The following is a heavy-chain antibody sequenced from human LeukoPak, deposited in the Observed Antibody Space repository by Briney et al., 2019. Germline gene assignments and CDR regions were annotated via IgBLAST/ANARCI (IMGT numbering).Heavy chain of an antibody. CDR2: INHSGST. Sequence: SETLSLTCAVYGGSFSGYYWSWIRQPPGKGLEWIGEINHSGSTNYNPSLKSRVTISVDTSKNQFSLKLSSVTAADTAVYYCARGPVGNYGDYLADYWGQGTLFTVSS. CDR3: ARGPVGNYGDYLADY. V-gene: IGHV4-34*01. CDR1: GGSFSGYY. D-gene: IGHD4-17*01. J-gene: IGHJ4*02.